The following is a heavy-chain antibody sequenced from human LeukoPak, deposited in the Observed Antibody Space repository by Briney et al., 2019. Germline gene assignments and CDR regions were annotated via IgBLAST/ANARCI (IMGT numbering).Heavy chain of an antibody. CDR1: GASISTSDDY. D-gene: IGHD4-17*01. CDR2: LSYSGSP. CDR3: ARTTVYGDYPGAFDI. J-gene: IGHJ3*02. Sequence: SETLSLTCTVSGASISTSDDYWGWIRQPPGKGLEWIGSLSYSGSPYYNPSLKSRVTISVDTSKNQFSLKLSSVTAADTAVYYCARTTVYGDYPGAFDIWGQGTMVTVSS. V-gene: IGHV4-39*07.